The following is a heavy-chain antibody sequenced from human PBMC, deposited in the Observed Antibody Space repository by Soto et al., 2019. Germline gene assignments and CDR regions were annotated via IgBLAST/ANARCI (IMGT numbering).Heavy chain of an antibody. Sequence: QVRLVQSGAEVREPGSSVKVSCKASGGTSSSYRFNWVRQARGQGLEWLGGIVPIYRTADYAQKFQGRVTITADESTRTVYMELSSLKSQDTALYYCARDSGAKLSSSWGQGTLVTVSS. J-gene: IGHJ4*02. D-gene: IGHD6-13*01. CDR2: IVPIYRTA. V-gene: IGHV1-69*01. CDR1: GGTSSSYR. CDR3: ARDSGAKLSSS.